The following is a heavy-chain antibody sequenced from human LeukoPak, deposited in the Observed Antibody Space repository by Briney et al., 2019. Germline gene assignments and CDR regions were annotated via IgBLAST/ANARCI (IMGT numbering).Heavy chain of an antibody. CDR2: FDPEDGET. Sequence: ASVKVSCKVSGYTLTELSMHWVRQAPGKGLEWMGGFDPEDGETIYAQKFQGRVTMTEDTSTDTAYMEVSSLRSEDTAVYYCATVTAVAGLNFDYWGQGTLVTASS. V-gene: IGHV1-24*01. J-gene: IGHJ4*02. CDR3: ATVTAVAGLNFDY. CDR1: GYTLTELS. D-gene: IGHD6-19*01.